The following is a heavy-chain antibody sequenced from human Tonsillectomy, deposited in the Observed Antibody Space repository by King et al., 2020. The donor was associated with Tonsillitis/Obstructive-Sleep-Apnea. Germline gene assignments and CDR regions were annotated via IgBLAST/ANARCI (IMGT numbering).Heavy chain of an antibody. D-gene: IGHD2-15*01. CDR2: ISWDGGST. J-gene: IGHJ4*02. V-gene: IGHV3-43*01. CDR1: GFTFDEYT. Sequence: VQLVESGGVVVQPGGSLRLPCAASGFTFDEYTMHWFRQAPGKGLEWVSLISWDGGSTYYADSVKGRFTISRDNSKNSLYLQMNSLRTEETALYYCAKDMVRGYCSGGSCYTYFDYWGQGTLVTVSS. CDR3: AKDMVRGYCSGGSCYTYFDY.